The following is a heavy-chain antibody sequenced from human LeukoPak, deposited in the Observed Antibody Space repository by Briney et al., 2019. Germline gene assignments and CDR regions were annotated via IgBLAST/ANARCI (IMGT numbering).Heavy chain of an antibody. CDR2: INPSGGST. Sequence: ASVTVSCKASGYTFTSYYMHWVRQAPGQGLEWMGIINPSGGSTSYAQKFQGRVTMTRDTSTSTVYMELSSLRSEDTAVYYCAREANYGSGKPDNWFDSWGQGTLVTVSS. CDR1: GYTFTSYY. J-gene: IGHJ5*01. D-gene: IGHD3-10*01. V-gene: IGHV1-46*01. CDR3: AREANYGSGKPDNWFDS.